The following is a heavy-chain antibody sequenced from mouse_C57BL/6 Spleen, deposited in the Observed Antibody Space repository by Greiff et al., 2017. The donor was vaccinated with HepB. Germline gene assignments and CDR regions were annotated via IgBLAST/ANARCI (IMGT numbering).Heavy chain of an antibody. CDR2: IDPSDSYT. CDR1: GYTFTSYW. Sequence: QVQLKQPGAELVRPGPSVKLSCKASGYTFTSYWMHWVKQRPGQGLEWIGVIDPSDSYTNYNQKFKGKATLTVDTSSSTAYMQLSSLTSEDSAVYYCARSRFHYFDYWGQGTTLTVSS. V-gene: IGHV1-59*01. CDR3: ARSRFHYFDY. J-gene: IGHJ2*01.